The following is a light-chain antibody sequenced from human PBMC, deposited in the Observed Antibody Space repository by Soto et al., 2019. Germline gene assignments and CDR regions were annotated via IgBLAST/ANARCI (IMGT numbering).Light chain of an antibody. CDR1: SGHSSYA. CDR2: VNSDGSH. CDR3: QTWGTGLGL. J-gene: IGLJ2*01. Sequence: QLVLTQSPSASASLGASVKLTCTLSSGHSSYAIAWHQQQPEKGPRYLMKVNSDGSHSKGDGIPDRFSGSSSGNERYLTISSLQSEDEADYYCQTWGTGLGLFGGGTKVTVL. V-gene: IGLV4-69*01.